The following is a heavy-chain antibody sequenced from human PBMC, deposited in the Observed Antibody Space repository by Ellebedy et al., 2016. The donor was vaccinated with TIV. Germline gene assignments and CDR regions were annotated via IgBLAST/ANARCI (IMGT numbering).Heavy chain of an antibody. V-gene: IGHV3-23*01. CDR1: GFTFSSYG. Sequence: GESLKISCAASGFTFSSYGMSWVRQAPGKGLEWVSVISGSGGSTDYADSVKGRFTISRDNSKNKLYLQMNSLRAEDTAVYYCAKDPREWLVRGYFDYWGQGTLVTVSS. D-gene: IGHD6-19*01. J-gene: IGHJ4*02. CDR3: AKDPREWLVRGYFDY. CDR2: ISGSGGST.